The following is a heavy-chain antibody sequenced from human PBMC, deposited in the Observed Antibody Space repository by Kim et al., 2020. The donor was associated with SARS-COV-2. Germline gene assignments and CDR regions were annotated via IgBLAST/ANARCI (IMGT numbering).Heavy chain of an antibody. J-gene: IGHJ4*02. CDR3: ARVLRFLEWLPDY. V-gene: IGHV4-30-4*01. CDR1: GGSISSGDYY. Sequence: SETLSLTCTVSGGSISSGDYYWSWVRQPPGKGLEWIGYIYYSGSTYYNPSLKRRVTISVDTSKNQFSLKLSSVTAADTAVYYCARVLRFLEWLPDYWGQGTLVTVSS. CDR2: IYYSGST. D-gene: IGHD3-3*01.